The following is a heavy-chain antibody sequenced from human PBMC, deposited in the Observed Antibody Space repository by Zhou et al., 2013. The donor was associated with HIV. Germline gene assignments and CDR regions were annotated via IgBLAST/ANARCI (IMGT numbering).Heavy chain of an antibody. D-gene: IGHD1-26*01. J-gene: IGHJ5*02. Sequence: QVQLVQSGAEMKKPGASVNISCKASGYAFTTYYIHWVRQAPGQGLEWMGLINPKGGSPSYAQKFLDRVTITSDTSTSTFYMEVSSLRSDDTAVYYCARDHSNTAWDRPCWWFDPWGQGTLVTGLL. CDR3: ARDHSNTAWDRPCWWFDP. V-gene: IGHV1-46*01. CDR1: GYAFTTYY. CDR2: INPKGGSP.